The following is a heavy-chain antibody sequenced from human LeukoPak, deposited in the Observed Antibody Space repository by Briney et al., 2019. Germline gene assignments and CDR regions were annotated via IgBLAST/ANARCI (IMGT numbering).Heavy chain of an antibody. CDR1: GGSFSGYY. CDR2: INHSGST. D-gene: IGHD2-21*02. J-gene: IGHJ4*02. CDR3: ARYCGGDCYSGSFDY. V-gene: IGHV4-34*01. Sequence: SETLSLTCAVYGGSFSGYYWSWLRQPPGKGLEWIGEINHSGSTNYNPSLKSRVTISVDTSKNQFSLKLSSVTAADTAVYYCARYCGGDCYSGSFDYWGQGTLVTVSS.